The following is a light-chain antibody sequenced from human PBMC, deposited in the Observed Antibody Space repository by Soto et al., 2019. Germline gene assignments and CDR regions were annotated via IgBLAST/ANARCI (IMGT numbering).Light chain of an antibody. CDR3: QQYNNWPT. Sequence: IVLTQSPGTLSLSPGERATLSCRASQSVSNNYLAWYQQKPGQAPRLLIYGASNRATGIPARFSGSGSGTEFTLTISSLQSEDFAVYYCQQYNNWPTFGQGTKVDI. CDR1: QSVSNN. V-gene: IGKV3-15*01. CDR2: GAS. J-gene: IGKJ1*01.